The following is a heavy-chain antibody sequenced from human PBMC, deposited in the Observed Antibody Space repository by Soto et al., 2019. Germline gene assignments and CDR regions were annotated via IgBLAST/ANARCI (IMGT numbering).Heavy chain of an antibody. D-gene: IGHD5-12*01. J-gene: IGHJ6*02. CDR2: TYYNGVT. CDR1: GGSMNEVTHY. V-gene: IGHV4-39*01. CDR3: ARHAPEMATIRGIFYYYYGMDV. Sequence: SETLSLTCSVSGGSMNEVTHYWAWIRQPPGKGLEWIATTYYNGVTHYNSALKSRVTISVDTSKNQFSLKLSSVTAADTAAYYCARHAPEMATIRGIFYYYYGMDVWGQGTTVTVSS.